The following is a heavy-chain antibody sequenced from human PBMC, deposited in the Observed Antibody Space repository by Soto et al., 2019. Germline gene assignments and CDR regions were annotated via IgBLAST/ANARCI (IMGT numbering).Heavy chain of an antibody. Sequence: NPGGSLRLSCAASGFTFTNAWMSWVRQAPGKGLEWVGRIKTKTGGGTIDYAAPVKGRFTISRDDAKNTLYLQMNSLKTEDTAVYYCTTSRHYSDKFDFHYWGQGTLVTVSS. D-gene: IGHD3-22*01. CDR3: TTSRHYSDKFDFHY. CDR2: IKTKTGGGTI. CDR1: GFTFTNAW. V-gene: IGHV3-15*01. J-gene: IGHJ4*02.